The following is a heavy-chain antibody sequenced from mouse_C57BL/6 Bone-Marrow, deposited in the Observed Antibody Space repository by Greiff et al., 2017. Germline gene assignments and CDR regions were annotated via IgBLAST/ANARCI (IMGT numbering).Heavy chain of an antibody. J-gene: IGHJ1*03. D-gene: IGHD1-1*01. CDR1: YTFSRRVH. CDR3: SEDSAVYYCAWRPYYGSSRPRYFDV. Sequence: QVHVKQSGPELARPWASVKISCQAFYTFSRRVHFAIRDTNYWMQWVKQRPGQGLEWIGAIYPGNGDTSYNQKFKGKATLTADKSSSTAYMQLSSLTSEDSAVYYCAWRPYYGSSRPRYFDVWGTGTTVTVSS. V-gene: IGHV1-87*01. CDR2: GQGLEWIG.